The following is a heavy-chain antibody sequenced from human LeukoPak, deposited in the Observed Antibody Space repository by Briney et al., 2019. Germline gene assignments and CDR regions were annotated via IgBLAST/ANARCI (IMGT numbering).Heavy chain of an antibody. Sequence: GGSLRLSCAASGFTFSSYSMNWVRQAPGKGLEWVSSISSSSSYIYYADSVKGRFTISRDNSKNTLDLQMNSLRAEDTAVYYCAKDSGDYVIDFWGQGTLATVSS. J-gene: IGHJ4*02. D-gene: IGHD2-21*02. V-gene: IGHV3-21*01. CDR1: GFTFSSYS. CDR2: ISSSSSYI. CDR3: AKDSGDYVIDF.